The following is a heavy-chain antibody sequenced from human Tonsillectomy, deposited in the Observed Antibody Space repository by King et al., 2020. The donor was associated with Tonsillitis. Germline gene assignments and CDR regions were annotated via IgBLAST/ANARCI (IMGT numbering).Heavy chain of an antibody. J-gene: IGHJ4*02. V-gene: IGHV4-39*01. Sequence: QLQESGPGVVKPSETLSLTCTVSGGSISSSDQYWAWIRQPPGEGLEWIGYMYYSGTIFYNPSLKSRITISGGTSENRFSLKLSSVTAADTAVYFCAGYVSGSFDDWGQGALVTVSS. CDR2: MYYSGTI. D-gene: IGHD1-26*01. CDR3: AGYVSGSFDD. CDR1: GGSISSSDQY.